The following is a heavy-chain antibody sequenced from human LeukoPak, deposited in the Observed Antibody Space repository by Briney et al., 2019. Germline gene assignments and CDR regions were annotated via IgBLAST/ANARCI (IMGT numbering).Heavy chain of an antibody. Sequence: ASVKVSCKASGGTFSSYAISWVRQAPGQGLEWMGGIIPIFGTANYAQKFQGRVTITADESTSTAYMELSSLRSEDTAVYYCAKQTGYCSGSTCYYYHGMDVWGQGTTVTVSS. CDR1: GGTFSSYA. CDR2: IIPIFGTA. V-gene: IGHV1-69*13. J-gene: IGHJ6*02. D-gene: IGHD2-15*01. CDR3: AKQTGYCSGSTCYYYHGMDV.